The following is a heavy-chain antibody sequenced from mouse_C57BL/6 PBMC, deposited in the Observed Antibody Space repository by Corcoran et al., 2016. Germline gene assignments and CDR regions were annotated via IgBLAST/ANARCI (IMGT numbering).Heavy chain of an antibody. CDR2: IYPGSGNT. V-gene: IGHV1-76*01. J-gene: IGHJ2*01. D-gene: IGHD1-1*02. CDR3: ARTRGGGAFDY. CDR1: GYTFTDYY. Sequence: QVQLKQSGAELVRPGASVKLSCKASGYTFTDYYINWVKQRPGQGLEWIARIYPGSGNTYYNEKFKGKATLTAEKSSSTAYMQLSSLTSEDSAVYFCARTRGGGAFDYWGQGTTLTVSS.